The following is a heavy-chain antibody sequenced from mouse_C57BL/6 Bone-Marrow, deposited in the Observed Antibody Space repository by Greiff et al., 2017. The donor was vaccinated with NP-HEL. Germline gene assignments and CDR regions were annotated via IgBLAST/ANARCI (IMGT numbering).Heavy chain of an antibody. Sequence: EVQRVESGGDLVKPGGSLKLSCAASGFTFSSYGMSWVRQTPDKRLEWVATISSGGSYTYYPDSVKGRFTISRDNAKNTLYLQMSSLKSEDTAMYYCARQNYYYGSSWNYWGQGTTLTVSS. CDR1: GFTFSSYG. D-gene: IGHD1-1*01. V-gene: IGHV5-6*01. CDR3: ARQNYYYGSSWNY. J-gene: IGHJ2*01. CDR2: ISSGGSYT.